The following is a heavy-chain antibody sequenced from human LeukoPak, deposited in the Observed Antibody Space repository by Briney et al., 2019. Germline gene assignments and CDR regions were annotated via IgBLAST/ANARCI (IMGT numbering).Heavy chain of an antibody. J-gene: IGHJ4*02. V-gene: IGHV4-31*03. Sequence: PSETLSLTCTVSGGSISSGGYYWSWARQHPGKGLEWIVYIYYSGSIYYNPSLKSRVTISVYTSKNQFSLKLSSVTAADTAVYYCASRLGYCSGGSCYSEGVDYWGQGTLVTVSS. CDR2: IYYSGSI. CDR3: ASRLGYCSGGSCYSEGVDY. CDR1: GGSISSGGYY. D-gene: IGHD2-15*01.